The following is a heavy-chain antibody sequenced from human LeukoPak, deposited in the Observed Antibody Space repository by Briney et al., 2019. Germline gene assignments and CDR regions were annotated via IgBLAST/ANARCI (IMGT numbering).Heavy chain of an antibody. CDR2: INHSGST. D-gene: IGHD2/OR15-2a*01. CDR3: ARDSSMEGWFDP. CDR1: GGSFSGYY. V-gene: IGHV4-34*01. Sequence: PSETLSLTCAVYGGSFSGYYWSWIRQPPGKGLEWIGEINHSGSTNYNPSLKSRVTISVDTSKNQFSLKLSSVTAADTAVYYCARDSSMEGWFDPWGQGTLVTVSS. J-gene: IGHJ5*02.